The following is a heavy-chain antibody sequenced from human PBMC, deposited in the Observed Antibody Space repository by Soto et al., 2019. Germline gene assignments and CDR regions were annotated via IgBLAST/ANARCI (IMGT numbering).Heavy chain of an antibody. CDR3: ARGGYSSTWSNLLDRSGLDV. D-gene: IGHD6-13*01. J-gene: IGHJ6*02. CDR1: GGTFSSYA. CDR2: IVPLFRTT. V-gene: IGHV1-69*06. Sequence: SVNVSCKTSGGTFSSYAISWVRQAPGQGLEWMGRIVPLFRTTNYAQKFQGRVTITADTSTYTAYMELSGLRSGDTAVYYCARGGYSSTWSNLLDRSGLDVWGQGTTVTVSS.